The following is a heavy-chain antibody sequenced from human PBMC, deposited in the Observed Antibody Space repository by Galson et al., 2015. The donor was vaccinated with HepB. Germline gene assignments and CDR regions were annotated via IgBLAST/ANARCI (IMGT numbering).Heavy chain of an antibody. J-gene: IGHJ4*02. CDR3: TTGVTYYYDSSGYPHDY. CDR2: IKSKTDGGTT. V-gene: IGHV3-15*01. D-gene: IGHD3-22*01. Sequence: SLRLSCAASGFTFSNAWMSWVRQAPGKGLEWVGRIKSKTDGGTTDYAAPVKGRFTISRDDSKNTLYLQMNSLKTEDTAVYYCTTGVTYYYDSSGYPHDYWGQGTLVTVSS. CDR1: GFTFSNAW.